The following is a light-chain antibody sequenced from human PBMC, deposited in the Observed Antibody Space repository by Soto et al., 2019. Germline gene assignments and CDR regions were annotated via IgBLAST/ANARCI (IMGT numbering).Light chain of an antibody. V-gene: IGLV1-47*01. CDR2: RNN. J-gene: IGLJ3*02. Sequence: QPVLSQPPSASGTPGQRVTNSCSGSSSNIGRNYVYWYQQVPGTAPKLLIFRNNQRPSGVPDRFSGSKSGTSASLAISGLRSEDEADYFCAAWDYSLSGYWVFGGGTKLTVL. CDR1: SSNIGRNY. CDR3: AAWDYSLSGYWV.